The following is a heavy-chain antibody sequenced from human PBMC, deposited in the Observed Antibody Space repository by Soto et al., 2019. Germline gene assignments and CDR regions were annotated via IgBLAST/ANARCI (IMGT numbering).Heavy chain of an antibody. CDR3: ARGKGGSGYYSLVRPRHNWFDP. J-gene: IGHJ5*02. Sequence: QVQLVQSGAEVKKPGSSVKVSCKASGGTFSSYAISWVRQAPGQGLEWMGGIIPIFGTANYAQKFQGRVTITADESKSTAYMELSSRRSEDTAVYYWARGKGGSGYYSLVRPRHNWFDPWGQGTLVTVSS. V-gene: IGHV1-69*01. D-gene: IGHD3-3*01. CDR1: GGTFSSYA. CDR2: IIPIFGTA.